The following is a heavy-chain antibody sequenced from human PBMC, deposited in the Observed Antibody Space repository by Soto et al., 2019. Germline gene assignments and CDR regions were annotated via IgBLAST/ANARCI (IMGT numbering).Heavy chain of an antibody. D-gene: IGHD5-18*01. CDR3: ARHHSRGYNYGVDIDY. J-gene: IGHJ4*02. Sequence: QLQLQESGPGLVKPSETLSLTCTVSGGSISSSSYYWGWIRQPPGKGLEWIGNIYYSGSTYYNPSLKSRVTISVDTSKNQFSLKLSSVTAADTAVYYCARHHSRGYNYGVDIDYWGQGTLVTVSS. V-gene: IGHV4-39*01. CDR2: IYYSGST. CDR1: GGSISSSSYY.